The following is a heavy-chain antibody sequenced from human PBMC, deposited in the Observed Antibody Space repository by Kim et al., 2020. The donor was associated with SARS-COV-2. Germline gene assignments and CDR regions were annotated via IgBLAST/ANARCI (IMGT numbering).Heavy chain of an antibody. Sequence: SETLSLTCAVYGGSFSGSFWGWIRQPPGKGLEWIGDINYGGRTYYNPSLKYRVTISLDTSKNQFSLKLNSVAAADTAVYYCARGQYRRDYWGQGTLVTVSS. CDR2: INYGGRT. CDR1: GGSFSGSF. D-gene: IGHD1-1*01. CDR3: ARGQYRRDY. J-gene: IGHJ4*02. V-gene: IGHV4-34*01.